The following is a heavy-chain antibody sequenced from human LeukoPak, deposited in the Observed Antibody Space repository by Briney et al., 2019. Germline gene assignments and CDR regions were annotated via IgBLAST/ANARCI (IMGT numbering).Heavy chain of an antibody. Sequence: ASVKVSCKASGGTFSSYAISWVRQAPGQGLEWMGGIIPIFGTANYAQKFQGRVTITADESTSTAYMELSSLRSEDTAVYYCARVRFLEWQSPNYYYYGMDVRGQGTTVTVSS. V-gene: IGHV1-69*13. CDR3: ARVRFLEWQSPNYYYYGMDV. CDR1: GGTFSSYA. CDR2: IIPIFGTA. J-gene: IGHJ6*02. D-gene: IGHD3-3*01.